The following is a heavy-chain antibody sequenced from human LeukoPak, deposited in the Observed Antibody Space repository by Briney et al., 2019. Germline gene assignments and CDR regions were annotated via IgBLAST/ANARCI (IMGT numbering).Heavy chain of an antibody. CDR2: ISWNSGSI. CDR3: AKDIRGPGIAAAGPSLDV. D-gene: IGHD6-13*01. V-gene: IGHV3-9*01. J-gene: IGHJ6*02. CDR1: GFTFDDYA. Sequence: QSGGSLRLSCAASGFTFDDYAMHWVRQAPGKGLEWVSGISWNSGSIGYADSVKGRFTISRDNAKNSLYLQMNSLRAEDTALYYCAKDIRGPGIAAAGPSLDVWGQGTTVTVSS.